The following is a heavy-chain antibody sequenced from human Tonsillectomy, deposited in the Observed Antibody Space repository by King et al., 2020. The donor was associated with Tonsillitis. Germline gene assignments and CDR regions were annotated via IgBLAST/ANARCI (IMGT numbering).Heavy chain of an antibody. CDR1: AYTLTGYY. D-gene: IGHD1-1*01. Sequence: QLVQSGAEVKKPGASVEVSCKASAYTLTGYYIHWVRQAPGQGLEWMGRINPNTGGTKYAQKFHGRVTMSRALSISTAYMELNRLTSEDTAVYDCARDGAPLEWNVGFYDYWGQGTPVTVTS. CDR2: INPNTGGT. CDR3: ARDGAPLEWNVGFYDY. V-gene: IGHV1-2*06. J-gene: IGHJ4*02.